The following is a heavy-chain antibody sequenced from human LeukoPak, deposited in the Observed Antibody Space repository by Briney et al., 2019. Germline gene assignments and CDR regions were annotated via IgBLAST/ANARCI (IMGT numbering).Heavy chain of an antibody. CDR2: IYYSGST. CDR3: ARGPYGYCSSTSCYRPSIDH. CDR1: GGSISSYY. J-gene: IGHJ5*02. D-gene: IGHD2-2*03. Sequence: SETLSLTCTVSGGSISSYYWSWIRQPPGKGLEWIGYIYYSGSTNYNPSLKSRVTISVDTSKNQFSLKLSSVTAADTAVYYCARGPYGYCSSTSCYRPSIDHWGQGTLVTVSS. V-gene: IGHV4-59*08.